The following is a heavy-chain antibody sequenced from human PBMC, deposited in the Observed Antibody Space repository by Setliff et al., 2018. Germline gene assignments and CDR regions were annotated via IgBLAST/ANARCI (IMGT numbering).Heavy chain of an antibody. Sequence: LSLTCTVSGYSISSGYYWGWIRQPPGKGLEWIGSIYYSGNTNYNPSLKSRVTISIDTSKNQFSLKLSSVTAADTAVYHCARGKTFFGAFIRAFDIWGQGRMVTVSS. CDR2: IYYSGNT. D-gene: IGHD3-3*01. V-gene: IGHV4-38-2*02. J-gene: IGHJ3*02. CDR1: GYSISSGYY. CDR3: ARGKTFFGAFIRAFDI.